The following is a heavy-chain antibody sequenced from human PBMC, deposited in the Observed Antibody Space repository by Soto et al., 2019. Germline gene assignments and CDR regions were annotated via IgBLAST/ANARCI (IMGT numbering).Heavy chain of an antibody. CDR3: AHTRWFNGSGFSHFDY. CDR1: GFSLNTRGVG. J-gene: IGHJ4*02. V-gene: IGHV2-5*02. D-gene: IGHD3-22*01. Sequence: QITLRESGPTLVKPTQTLTLTCTFSGFSLNTRGVGVGWIRQPPGKALEWLALIYWDDDRRYSPSLKNRLTLTRDTPRNQVVLKMSNMHSVDTATYSCAHTRWFNGSGFSHFDYWGQGILVTVSS. CDR2: IYWDDDR.